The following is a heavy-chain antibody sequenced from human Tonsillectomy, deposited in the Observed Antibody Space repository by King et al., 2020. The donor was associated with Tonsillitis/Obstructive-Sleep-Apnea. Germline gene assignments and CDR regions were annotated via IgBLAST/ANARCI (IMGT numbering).Heavy chain of an antibody. J-gene: IGHJ4*02. Sequence: VQLVESGGGVVQPGRSLRLSCATSGFTFNNYALHWVRQAPGKGLEWVALISYDGSNKSYTDSVRGRFTLSRDNSKNTLSLQMNSLRTEDTAVYYCARARTGTYYFDYWGPGTLVTVSS. D-gene: IGHD3-10*01. CDR3: ARARTGTYYFDY. CDR1: GFTFNNYA. CDR2: ISYDGSNK. V-gene: IGHV3-30*04.